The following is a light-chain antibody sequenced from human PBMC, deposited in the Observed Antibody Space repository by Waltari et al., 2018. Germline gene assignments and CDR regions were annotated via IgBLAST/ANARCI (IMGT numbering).Light chain of an antibody. V-gene: IGLV2-14*01. J-gene: IGLJ2*01. CDR2: DVS. CDR1: SRDVGGYNY. Sequence: QSALTQPASVSGSPGQSLTISCTGTSRDVGGYNYVPWYQQHPGKAPKLMIYDVSNRPSGVSNRFSGSKSGNTASLTISGLQAEDEADYYCSSYTSSSTLVFGGGTKLTVL. CDR3: SSYTSSSTLV.